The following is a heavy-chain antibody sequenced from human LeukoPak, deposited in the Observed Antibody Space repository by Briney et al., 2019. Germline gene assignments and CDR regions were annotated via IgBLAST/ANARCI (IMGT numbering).Heavy chain of an antibody. Sequence: SETLSLTCAVSGYSISSDYYWGWIRQPPGKGLEWIGNIYHSGSTYYSPSLKSRVTISVDTSKNQFSLTLSAVTAADTAVYYCARLDCSSTSCYGGYNWFDPWGEGTPVTVSS. CDR1: GYSISSDYY. CDR3: ARLDCSSTSCYGGYNWFDP. J-gene: IGHJ5*02. V-gene: IGHV4-38-2*01. CDR2: IYHSGST. D-gene: IGHD2-2*01.